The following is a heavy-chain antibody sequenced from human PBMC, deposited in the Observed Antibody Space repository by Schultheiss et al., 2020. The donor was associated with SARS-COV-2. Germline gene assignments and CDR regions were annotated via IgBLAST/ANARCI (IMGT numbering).Heavy chain of an antibody. J-gene: IGHJ4*02. CDR1: GGSISSSNW. CDR2: IYWDDDK. V-gene: IGHV2-5*08. D-gene: IGHD1-26*01. Sequence: TLSLTCAVSGGSISSSNWWSWVRQPPGKGLEWLALIYWDDDKRYSPSLKSRLTITKDTSKNQVVLTMTNMDPVDTATYYCAHSGELFDYWGQGTLVTVSS. CDR3: AHSGELFDY.